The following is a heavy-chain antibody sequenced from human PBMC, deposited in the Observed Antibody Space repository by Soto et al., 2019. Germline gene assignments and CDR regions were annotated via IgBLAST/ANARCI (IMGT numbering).Heavy chain of an antibody. CDR2: IIPIFGTA. CDR1: GGTFSSYA. Sequence: SVKVSCPASGGTFSSYAISWVRQAPGQGLEWMGGIIPIFGTANYAQKFQGRVTITADKSTSTAYMELSSLRSEDTAVYYCARDTSNSSSSRYYYYGMDVWGQGTTVTVSS. V-gene: IGHV1-69*06. J-gene: IGHJ6*02. D-gene: IGHD6-6*01. CDR3: ARDTSNSSSSRYYYYGMDV.